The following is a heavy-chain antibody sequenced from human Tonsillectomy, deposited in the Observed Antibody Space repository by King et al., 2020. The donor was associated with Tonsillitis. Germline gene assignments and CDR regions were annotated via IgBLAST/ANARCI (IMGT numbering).Heavy chain of an antibody. D-gene: IGHD2-15*01. V-gene: IGHV1-69*12. Sequence: QVQLVQSGAEVKKPGSSVKVSCKASGGTFSSYAISWVRQAPGQGLEWVGEIIPIFGTANYAQKFQGRVTISADESTSTVYMELSSLRSEDTAVYYCARARYTGWFQGDSYLDNWGQGTLVTVSS. J-gene: IGHJ4*02. CDR1: GGTFSSYA. CDR3: ARARYTGWFQGDSYLDN. CDR2: IIPIFGTA.